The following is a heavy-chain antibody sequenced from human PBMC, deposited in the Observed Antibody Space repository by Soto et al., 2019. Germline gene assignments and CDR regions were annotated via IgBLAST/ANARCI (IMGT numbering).Heavy chain of an antibody. Sequence: QVQLQESGPGLVKPSQTLSLTCTVSGGSISSGGYYWSWIRQHPGKGLGWIGYIYYSGSTYYNPSLKIRVTISVDTSKNQSPLKLSSVTAADTAVYYCAGVGGINRFDPWGQGTLVTFSS. V-gene: IGHV4-31*03. CDR1: GGSISSGGYY. CDR3: AGVGGINRFDP. CDR2: IYYSGST. D-gene: IGHD3-16*01. J-gene: IGHJ5*02.